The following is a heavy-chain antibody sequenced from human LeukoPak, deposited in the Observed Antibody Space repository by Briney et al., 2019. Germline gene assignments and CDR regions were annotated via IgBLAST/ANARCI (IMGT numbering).Heavy chain of an antibody. CDR3: ASKWDYYGSGSYQN. J-gene: IGHJ4*02. D-gene: IGHD3-10*01. Sequence: ASVKVSCKASGYTFTSYGISWVRQAPGQGLEWMGGIIPIFGTANYAQKFQGRVTITADESTSTAYMELSSLRSEDTAVYYCASKWDYYGSGSYQNWGQGTLVTVSS. V-gene: IGHV1-69*13. CDR1: GYTFTSYG. CDR2: IIPIFGTA.